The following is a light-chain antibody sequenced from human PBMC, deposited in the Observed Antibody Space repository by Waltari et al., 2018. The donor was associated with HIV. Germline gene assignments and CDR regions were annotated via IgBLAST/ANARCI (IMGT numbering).Light chain of an antibody. J-gene: IGKJ1*01. CDR2: DAT. V-gene: IGKV3-11*01. CDR1: QTINNF. CDR3: QHRSTSWT. Sequence: EIVLTQSPATISLSPGERAPLSCPASQTINNFLAWYQQTPGQAPLLLIYDATKRATGIPARFSGTGSGTDFSLTITSLEPEDFAVYYCQHRSTSWTFGRGTKVEI.